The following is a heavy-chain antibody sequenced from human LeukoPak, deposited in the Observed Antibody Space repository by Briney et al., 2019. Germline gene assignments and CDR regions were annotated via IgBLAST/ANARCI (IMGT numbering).Heavy chain of an antibody. D-gene: IGHD6-13*01. V-gene: IGHV3-23*01. CDR1: GFTFSSYA. J-gene: IGHJ4*02. Sequence: GGSLRLSCAASGFTFSSYAMSWVRRAPGKGLEWVSAISGSGGSTYYADSVKGRFTISRDNSKNTLYLQMNSLRTEDTAVYYCAKGRPYSSSWYVGSFDYWGQGTLVTVSS. CDR2: ISGSGGST. CDR3: AKGRPYSSSWYVGSFDY.